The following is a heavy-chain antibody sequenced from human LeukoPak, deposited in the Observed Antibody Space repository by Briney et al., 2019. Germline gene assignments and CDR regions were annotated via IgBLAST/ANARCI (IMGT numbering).Heavy chain of an antibody. V-gene: IGHV3-23*01. CDR1: GFTFSSYA. D-gene: IGHD2-15*01. Sequence: PGGSLRLSCAASGFTFSSYAMSWVRQAPGKGLEWVAATSSSDSGKYHADSVRGRFTISRDNSKNTVYLQMNSLRAEDTAVYYCARTDGGGSCYDYWGQGTLVTVSS. CDR2: TSSSDSGK. CDR3: ARTDGGGSCYDY. J-gene: IGHJ4*02.